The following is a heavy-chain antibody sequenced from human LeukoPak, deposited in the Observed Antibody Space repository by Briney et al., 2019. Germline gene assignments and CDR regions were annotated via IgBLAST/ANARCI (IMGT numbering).Heavy chain of an antibody. CDR1: GGSVSGYY. CDR2: ISHSGNT. Sequence: SETLSLTCTVSGGSVSGYYWSWLRLPPGKGLEWIAYISHSGNTNYNPSLKSRVTISKDTSKNQFSLRLNSVTAADTAVYHCARGAGWYEYWGQGTLVTVSS. J-gene: IGHJ4*02. V-gene: IGHV4-59*02. D-gene: IGHD6-19*01. CDR3: ARGAGWYEY.